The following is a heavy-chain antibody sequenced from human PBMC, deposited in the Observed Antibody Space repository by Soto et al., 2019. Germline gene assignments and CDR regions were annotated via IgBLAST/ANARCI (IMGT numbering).Heavy chain of an antibody. Sequence: QVQLVQSGAEVKKPGASVKVSCKASGYTFTSYGISWVRQAPGQGLEWRGWISAYNGNTNDAQKHHGRVTMNTDTTTSTAYIELRSLRSEDTAVYYCAGDPGFGSDDWGQGTVVTVSS. CDR1: GYTFTSYG. D-gene: IGHD3-16*01. CDR3: AGDPGFGSDD. J-gene: IGHJ4*02. CDR2: ISAYNGNT. V-gene: IGHV1-18*01.